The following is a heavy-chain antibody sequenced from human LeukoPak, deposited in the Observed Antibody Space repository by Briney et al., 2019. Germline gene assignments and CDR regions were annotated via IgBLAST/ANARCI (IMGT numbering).Heavy chain of an antibody. Sequence: ASVKVSCKASGYTFTSYDINWVRQATGQGLEWMGWMNPNSGNTGCAQKFQGRVTMTRNTSITTAYMELSSLRSEDTAVYCCARGQGGRAWAFDMWGQGTMVTVSS. V-gene: IGHV1-8*01. J-gene: IGHJ3*02. CDR1: GYTFTSYD. CDR2: MNPNSGNT. CDR3: ARGQGGRAWAFDM.